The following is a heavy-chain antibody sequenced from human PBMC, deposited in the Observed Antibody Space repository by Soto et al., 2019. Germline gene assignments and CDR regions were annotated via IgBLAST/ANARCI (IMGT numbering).Heavy chain of an antibody. CDR1: GYTFTSYD. CDR2: MNPNSGNT. CDR3: ARAPRGGYCSSTSCYPNWFDP. Sequence: GASVKVSCKASGYTFTSYDINWVRQATGQGLEWMGWMNPNSGNTGYAQRFQGRVTMTRNTSISTAYMELSSLRSEDTAVYYCARAPRGGYCSSTSCYPNWFDPWGQGTLVTVSS. V-gene: IGHV1-8*01. D-gene: IGHD2-2*01. J-gene: IGHJ5*02.